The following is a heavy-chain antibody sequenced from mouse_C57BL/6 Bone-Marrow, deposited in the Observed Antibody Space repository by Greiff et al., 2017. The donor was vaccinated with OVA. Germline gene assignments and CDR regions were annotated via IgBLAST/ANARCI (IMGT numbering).Heavy chain of an antibody. D-gene: IGHD2-3*01. Sequence: EVQVVESEGGLVQPGSSMKLSCTASGFTFSDYYMAWVRQVPEQGLEWVANINHDGSSTDYLDSLKGRFIISRDNAKNILYLQMSSLKSEDTATYYCAREGNDHGYYAPDYRGQGTTLTVAS. CDR3: AREGNDHGYYAPDY. J-gene: IGHJ2*01. V-gene: IGHV5-16*01. CDR1: GFTFSDYY. CDR2: INHDGSST.